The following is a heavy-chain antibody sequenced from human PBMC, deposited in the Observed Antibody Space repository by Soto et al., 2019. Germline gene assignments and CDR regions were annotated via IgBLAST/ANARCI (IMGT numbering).Heavy chain of an antibody. J-gene: IGHJ1*01. V-gene: IGHV4-39*01. Sequence: SETLSLTCTVSGGSISSSSYYWGWIRQPPGKGLEWIGSIYYSGSTYYNPSLKSRVTISVDTSKNQFSLKLSSVTAADTAVYYCARHTLGYCSGGSCYSGIEYFQHWGQGTLVTVSS. CDR3: ARHTLGYCSGGSCYSGIEYFQH. CDR2: IYYSGST. CDR1: GGSISSSSYY. D-gene: IGHD2-15*01.